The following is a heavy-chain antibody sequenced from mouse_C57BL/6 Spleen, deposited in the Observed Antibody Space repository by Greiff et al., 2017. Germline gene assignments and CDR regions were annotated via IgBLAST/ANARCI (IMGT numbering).Heavy chain of an antibody. CDR1: GFTFSDYY. J-gene: IGHJ4*01. CDR3: ARGGYYYGSSYSYAMDY. D-gene: IGHD1-1*01. CDR2: ISNGGGST. V-gene: IGHV5-12*01. Sequence: DVKLVESGGGLVQPGGSLKLSCAASGFTFSDYYMYWVRQTPEKRLEWVAYISNGGGSTYYPDTVQGRFTISRDNAKNTLYLQMSRLKSEDTAMYYCARGGYYYGSSYSYAMDYWGQGTSVTVSS.